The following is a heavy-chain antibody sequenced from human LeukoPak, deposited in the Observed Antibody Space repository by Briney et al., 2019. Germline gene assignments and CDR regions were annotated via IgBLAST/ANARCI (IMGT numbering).Heavy chain of an antibody. V-gene: IGHV4-4*02. CDR1: GGSISSSNW. D-gene: IGHD2-15*01. Sequence: SETLSLTCAVSGGSISSSNWWSWVRQPPGKGLEWIGEIYHSGSTNYNPSPKSRVTISVDTSKNQFSLKLSSVTAADTAVYYCATLTTVVVVAAKGYPWGQGTLVTVSS. CDR2: IYHSGST. CDR3: ATLTTVVVVAAKGYP. J-gene: IGHJ5*02.